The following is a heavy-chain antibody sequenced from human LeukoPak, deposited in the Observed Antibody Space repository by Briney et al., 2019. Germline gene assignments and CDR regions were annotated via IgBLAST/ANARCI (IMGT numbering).Heavy chain of an antibody. J-gene: IGHJ4*02. D-gene: IGHD3-10*01. V-gene: IGHV1-69*04. Sequence: SVKVSCTASGGTFSSYAISWVRQAPGQGLEWMGRIIPILGIANYAQKFQGRVTITADKSTSTAYMELSSLRSEDTAVYYCATPPPYYYGSGSPPDYFDYGGQGTLVTVSS. CDR3: ATPPPYYYGSGSPPDYFDY. CDR1: GGTFSSYA. CDR2: IIPILGIA.